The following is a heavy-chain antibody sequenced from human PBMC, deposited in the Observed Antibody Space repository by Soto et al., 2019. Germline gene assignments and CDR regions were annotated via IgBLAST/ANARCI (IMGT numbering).Heavy chain of an antibody. CDR1: GFTFRSYA. J-gene: IGHJ4*02. V-gene: IGHV3-30-3*01. Sequence: GGSLRLSCAASGFTFRSYAMHWVRQSPGKGLEWVAVISYDGSNKYYADSVKGRFTISRDNSKNTLYLKMNSLRAKDKAVYYCPSTGGSSRRGYFDSWGQGTLVNVCS. CDR2: ISYDGSNK. CDR3: PSTGGSSRRGYFDS. D-gene: IGHD1-26*01.